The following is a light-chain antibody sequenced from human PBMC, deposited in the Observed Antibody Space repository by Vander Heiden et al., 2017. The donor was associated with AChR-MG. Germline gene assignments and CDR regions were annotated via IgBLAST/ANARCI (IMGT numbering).Light chain of an antibody. J-gene: IGLJ2*01. CDR2: SNN. CDR1: RSDIGTNT. Sequence: QSVPTQPPSASGTPGQTVTISCSGSRSDIGTNTVNWYQQLPGTAPKLLIYSNNQRPSGVPDRFSGSKSGASASLAISGLQSEDEAVFYCAAWIDSLNGPVFGGGTKLTVL. CDR3: AAWIDSLNGPV. V-gene: IGLV1-44*01.